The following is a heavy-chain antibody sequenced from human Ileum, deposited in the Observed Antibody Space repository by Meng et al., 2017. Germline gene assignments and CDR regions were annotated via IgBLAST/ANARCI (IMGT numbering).Heavy chain of an antibody. D-gene: IGHD1-26*01. Sequence: QVQLQESGPGLVKPSGTLSLTCAVSGGSISNGKWWSWVRQPPGKGLEWIGYIFDTGPPSYSPPLRSRLSISMDTSKNQFSLRLTSVSAADTAVYYCAASLDGNRFDPWGQGTLVTVPQ. CDR2: IFDTGPP. V-gene: IGHV4-4*02. CDR1: GGSISNGKW. CDR3: AASLDGNRFDP. J-gene: IGHJ5*02.